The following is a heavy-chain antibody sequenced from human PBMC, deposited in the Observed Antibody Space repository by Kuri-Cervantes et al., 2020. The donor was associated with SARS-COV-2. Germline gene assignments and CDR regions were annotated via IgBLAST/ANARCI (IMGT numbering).Heavy chain of an antibody. CDR3: ARVGRDGDYYFDY. J-gene: IGHJ4*02. CDR1: GFTFSSSA. V-gene: IGHV3-53*01. CDR2: IYSGGST. Sequence: GGSLRLSCAASGFTFSSSAIHWVRQAPGKGLEWVSIIYSGGSTYYADSVKGRFTISRDNSKNTLYLQMNSLRAEDTAVYYCARVGRDGDYYFDYWGQGTLVTVSS. D-gene: IGHD4-17*01.